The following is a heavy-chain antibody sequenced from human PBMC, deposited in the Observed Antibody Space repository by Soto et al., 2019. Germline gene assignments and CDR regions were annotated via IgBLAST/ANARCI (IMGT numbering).Heavy chain of an antibody. CDR3: ARSPRSDELSLFDY. V-gene: IGHV4-39*01. CDR2: IYYSGRT. D-gene: IGHD3-16*02. J-gene: IGHJ4*02. Sequence: SETLSLTCTVSGGSISHSTYFWTWIRQPPGKGLEWIGSIYYSGRTYDKSSLKSRVTISVDTSKNQFSLKLSSVTAADTAVYYCARSPRSDELSLFDYWGQGAQVTVSS. CDR1: GGSISHSTYF.